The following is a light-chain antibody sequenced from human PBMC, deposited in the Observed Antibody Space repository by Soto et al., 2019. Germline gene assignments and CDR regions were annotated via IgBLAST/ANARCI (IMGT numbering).Light chain of an antibody. CDR3: QSYDSNMICQYV. J-gene: IGLJ1*01. CDR2: GNS. CDR1: SSNIGAGYD. Sequence: QSVLTQPPSVSGAPGQRVTISCTGSSSNIGAGYDVHWYQQLPGTAPKLLIYGNSNRPSGVPDRFSGSKSGTSASLAITGLQAEDEADNYCQSYDSNMICQYVFVPMTMVTVL. V-gene: IGLV1-40*01.